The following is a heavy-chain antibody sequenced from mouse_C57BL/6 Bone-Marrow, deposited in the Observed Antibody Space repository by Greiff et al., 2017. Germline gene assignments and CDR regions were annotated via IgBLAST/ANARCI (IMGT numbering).Heavy chain of an antibody. D-gene: IGHD2-3*01. CDR3: ARVLYDYEAMDY. CDR1: GYTFTSYW. J-gene: IGHJ4*01. V-gene: IGHV1-53*01. CDR2: INPSNGGT. Sequence: QVQLQQPGTELVKPGASVKLSCKASGYTFTSYWMHWVKQRPGPGLEWIGNINPSNGGTNYNEKFKSKATLTVDKSSSTAYMQLSSLSSEDSAVYGCARVLYDYEAMDYWGQGTSVTVSS.